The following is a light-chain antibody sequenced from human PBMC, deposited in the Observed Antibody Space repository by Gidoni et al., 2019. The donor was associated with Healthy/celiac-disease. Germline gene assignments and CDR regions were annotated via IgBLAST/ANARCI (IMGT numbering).Light chain of an antibody. CDR2: DAS. V-gene: IGKV1-33*01. CDR3: QQYDNRPYT. Sequence: DLQMTQSPSSLSASVGDRVTITCQASQDSSNYLHWYQQKPGKAHKLLIYDASKLETGVPARFSGSGSGTDFTLNISSLQPEDIATYYCQQYDNRPYTFGQGTKLEIK. CDR1: QDSSNY. J-gene: IGKJ2*01.